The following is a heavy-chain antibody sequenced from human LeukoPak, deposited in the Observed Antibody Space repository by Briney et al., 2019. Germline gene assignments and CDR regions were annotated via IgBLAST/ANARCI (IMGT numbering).Heavy chain of an antibody. CDR1: GVTLSSYW. D-gene: IGHD6-19*01. J-gene: IGHJ1*01. CDR2: IKNDGSST. V-gene: IGHV3-74*01. Sequence: GSLRLSCAASGVTLSSYWMHWVRQAPGKGLVWVSRIKNDGSSTTYADPVKGRFTISIDNAKNSLYLQMNSLRAEDTAVYYCARDGYSSGWSPGYFQHWGQGTLVTVSS. CDR3: ARDGYSSGWSPGYFQH.